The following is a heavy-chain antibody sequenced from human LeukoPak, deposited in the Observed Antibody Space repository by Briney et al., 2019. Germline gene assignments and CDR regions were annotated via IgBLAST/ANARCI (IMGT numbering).Heavy chain of an antibody. CDR2: ISYDGSNE. Sequence: GGSLRLSCEASGFTFSSYGIHWVRQAPGKGLEWVAVISYDGSNEYYADSVKGRFTISRDNSKNTLYLQMNGLRAEDTAVYYCASDMSYSGYYIDYWGQGTLVTVSS. CDR1: GFTFSSYG. J-gene: IGHJ4*02. V-gene: IGHV3-30*03. D-gene: IGHD3-3*01. CDR3: ASDMSYSGYYIDY.